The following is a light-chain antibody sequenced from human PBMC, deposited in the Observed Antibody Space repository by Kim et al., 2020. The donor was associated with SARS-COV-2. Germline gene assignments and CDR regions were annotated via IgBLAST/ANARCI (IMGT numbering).Light chain of an antibody. CDR2: SNN. J-gene: IGLJ3*02. V-gene: IGLV1-44*01. Sequence: GQRVTISCSGSSSNIGTNYVNWYQQLPGTAPKLLIYSNNQRPSGVPDRFSGSRSGTAASLAISGLQSDDEADYHCATWDASLSGWVFGGGTQLTVL. CDR3: ATWDASLSGWV. CDR1: SSNIGTNY.